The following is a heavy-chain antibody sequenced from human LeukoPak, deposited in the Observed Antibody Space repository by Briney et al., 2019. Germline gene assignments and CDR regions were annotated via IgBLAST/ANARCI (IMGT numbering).Heavy chain of an antibody. J-gene: IGHJ5*02. CDR3: ARGNCGSTSCYDWFDP. CDR1: GYTFTGYY. CDR2: INPNSGGT. V-gene: IGHV1-2*02. Sequence: ASVKVSCKASGYTFTGYYMHWVRQAPGQGLEWMGWINPNSGGTNYAQKFQGRVTMTRDTSISTAYMELSRLRSDDTAVYYCARGNCGSTSCYDWFDPWGQGTLVTVSS. D-gene: IGHD2-2*01.